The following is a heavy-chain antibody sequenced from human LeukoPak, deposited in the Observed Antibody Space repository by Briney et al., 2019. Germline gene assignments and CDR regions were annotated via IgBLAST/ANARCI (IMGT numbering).Heavy chain of an antibody. V-gene: IGHV3-7*03. D-gene: IGHD2-8*01. CDR1: GFTFSNYW. CDR3: ASTNSFDF. CDR2: IKQDGSEK. J-gene: IGHJ4*02. Sequence: GGSLRLSCAASGFTFSNYWMNWVRQAPGKGLEWVANIKQDGSEKNYVDSVKGRFTITRDNAKSSLYLQLNSLRAEDTAVYYCASTNSFDFWGQGTLVTVSS.